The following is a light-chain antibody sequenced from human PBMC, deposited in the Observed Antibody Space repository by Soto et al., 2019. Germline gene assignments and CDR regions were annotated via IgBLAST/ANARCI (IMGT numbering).Light chain of an antibody. CDR2: GAS. J-gene: IGKJ1*01. CDR1: QSVSSN. CDR3: QQYNSCPPCT. V-gene: IGKV3-15*01. Sequence: EIGMTQSPATLSVSPGERATLSCRASQSVSSNLAWYQQKPGQAPRLLIYGASTRATGIPARFIGSGSGSDFTLTICSLQSDDFAVYCCQQYNSCPPCTFGQGIMVEIK.